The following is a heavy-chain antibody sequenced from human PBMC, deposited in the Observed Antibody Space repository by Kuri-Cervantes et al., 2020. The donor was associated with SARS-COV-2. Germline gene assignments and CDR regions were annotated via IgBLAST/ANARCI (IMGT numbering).Heavy chain of an antibody. V-gene: IGHV4-59*01. CDR3: ARHPQRYSSSWADY. CDR2: IYYSGST. J-gene: IGHJ4*02. CDR1: GGSISSYY. D-gene: IGHD6-13*01. Sequence: SETLSLTCTVSGGSISSYYWSWIRQPPGKGLEWIGYIYYSGSTNYNPSLKSRVTISVDTSKNQFSLKLSSVTAADTAVYYCARHPQRYSSSWADYWGQGTLVTVSS.